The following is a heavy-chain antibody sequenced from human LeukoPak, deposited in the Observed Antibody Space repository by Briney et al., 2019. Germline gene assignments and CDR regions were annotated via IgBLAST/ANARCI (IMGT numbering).Heavy chain of an antibody. V-gene: IGHV3-21*01. CDR1: GFTFSSYS. J-gene: IGHJ4*02. CDR2: IISSSSYI. Sequence: GGSLRLSCAASGFTFSSYSMNWVRQAPGRGLEWVSSIISSSSYIYYADSVKGRFTISRDNAKNSLYLQMNSLRAEDTAVYYCARVIYDILTGCTQGYFDYWGQGTLVTVSS. CDR3: ARVIYDILTGCTQGYFDY. D-gene: IGHD3-9*01.